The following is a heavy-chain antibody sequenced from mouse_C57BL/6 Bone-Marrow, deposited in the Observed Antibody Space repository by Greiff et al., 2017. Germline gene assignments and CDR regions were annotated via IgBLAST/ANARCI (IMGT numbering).Heavy chain of an antibody. Sequence: VQLQQPGAELVKPGASVKLSCKASGYPFTSYWLHWVKQRPGRGLEWIGRIDPNSGGTKYNEKFKSKATLTVDKPSSTAYRQLSNLTSEDSAVYYCARGNYYGSSPAWFAYRDKETLVTVTA. CDR2: IDPNSGGT. V-gene: IGHV1-72*01. J-gene: IGHJ3*01. CDR1: GYPFTSYW. CDR3: ARGNYYGSSPAWFAY. D-gene: IGHD1-1*01.